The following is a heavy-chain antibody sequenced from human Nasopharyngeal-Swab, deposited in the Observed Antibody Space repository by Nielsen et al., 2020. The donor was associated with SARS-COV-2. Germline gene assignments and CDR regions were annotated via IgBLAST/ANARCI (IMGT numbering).Heavy chain of an antibody. D-gene: IGHD3-22*01. CDR3: ARGDDSSGFSITLDY. Sequence: GESLKISCAASGFTFSSYEMNWVRQAPGKGLEWVSYISGSGSTIYYADSVKGRFTISRDNAKNSLYLQMNSLRAEDTAVYYCARGDDSSGFSITLDYWGQGTLVTVPS. J-gene: IGHJ4*02. CDR1: GFTFSSYE. CDR2: ISGSGSTI. V-gene: IGHV3-48*03.